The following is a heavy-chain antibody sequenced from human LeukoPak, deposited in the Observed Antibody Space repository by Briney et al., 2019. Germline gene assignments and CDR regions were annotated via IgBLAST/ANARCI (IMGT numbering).Heavy chain of an antibody. J-gene: IGHJ4*02. CDR3: DLVVVTGISDY. CDR1: GFTFSNYE. V-gene: IGHV3-48*03. CDR2: IHTSGRTK. D-gene: IGHD2-21*02. Sequence: GGSLRLSCAASGFTFSNYEMNWVRQAPGKGLEWVLYIHTSGRTKNYADSVKGRFTISRDNAKNSVYLQMNSLRAEDTAVCARDLVVVTGISDYWGQGTLVTVSS.